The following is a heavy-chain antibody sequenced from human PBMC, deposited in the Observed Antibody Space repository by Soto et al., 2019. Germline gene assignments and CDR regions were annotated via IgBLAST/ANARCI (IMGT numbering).Heavy chain of an antibody. CDR3: AREALYYYYYYGMDV. V-gene: IGHV3-33*01. J-gene: IGHJ6*02. Sequence: GGSLRLSCAASGFTFSSYGMHWVRQAPGKGLEWVAVIWYDGSNKYYADSVKGRFTISRDNSKNTLYLQMNSLRAEDTAVYYCAREALYYYYYYGMDVWGQGTTVTVS. CDR2: IWYDGSNK. CDR1: GFTFSSYG.